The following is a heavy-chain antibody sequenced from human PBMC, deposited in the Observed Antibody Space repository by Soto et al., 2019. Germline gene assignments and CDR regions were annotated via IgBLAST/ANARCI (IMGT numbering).Heavy chain of an antibody. D-gene: IGHD3-16*01. CDR1: DYTFTNYW. Sequence: GESLKISCKAIDYTFTNYWIGWVRQTPGKGLEWMGIIFPGDSDTRYNPSFEGQVTVSADESISTAYLQWNTLKASDTAMYYCVRPNFGALTHFDFWGQGTRVTVSS. CDR2: IFPGDSDT. V-gene: IGHV5-51*01. J-gene: IGHJ4*02. CDR3: VRPNFGALTHFDF.